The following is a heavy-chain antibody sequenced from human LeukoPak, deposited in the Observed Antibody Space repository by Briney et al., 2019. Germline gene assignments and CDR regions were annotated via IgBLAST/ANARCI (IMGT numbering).Heavy chain of an antibody. CDR2: ISAYNGNT. V-gene: IGHV1-18*01. J-gene: IGHJ4*02. D-gene: IGHD3-22*01. CDR3: AREYGYYDSSGYYSDY. CDR1: GYTFTSSG. Sequence: GASVKVSCKASGYTFTSSGISWVRQAPGQGLEWMGWISAYNGNTNYAQKLQGRVTMTTDTSTSTAYMELRSLRSDDTAVYYCAREYGYYDSSGYYSDYWGQGTLVTVSS.